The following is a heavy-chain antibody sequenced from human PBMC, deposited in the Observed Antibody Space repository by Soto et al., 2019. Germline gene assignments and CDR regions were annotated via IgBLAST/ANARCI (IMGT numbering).Heavy chain of an antibody. V-gene: IGHV1-18*01. Sequence: QVHLVQSGAEVKKPGASVRVSCKSSGYTFTTSGISWVRQAPGQGLEWMGWISTDNGNTNYAQQLQGRVSMTTDTSTSTAHMDLRSLRSDDTAVYYCARDQGITTLGVYSMYYYGMDVWGQGTTVTVSS. CDR1: GYTFTTSG. CDR3: ARDQGITTLGVYSMYYYGMDV. CDR2: ISTDNGNT. J-gene: IGHJ6*02. D-gene: IGHD1-20*01.